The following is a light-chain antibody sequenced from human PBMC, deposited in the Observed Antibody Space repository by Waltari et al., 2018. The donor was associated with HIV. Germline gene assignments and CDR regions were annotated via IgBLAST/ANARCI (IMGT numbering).Light chain of an antibody. V-gene: IGLV1-40*01. CDR1: SSNLGAGLE. CDR2: ANT. Sequence: QSVLTQPPSVSGAPGQRVTISCPGSSSNLGAGLEVLWYQQLPGTAPKLLIYANTNRRSGVPDRFSGSKSGTLASLAITGLQAEDEADYYCQSYDSTLSGSIFGGGTKLAVL. CDR3: QSYDSTLSGSI. J-gene: IGLJ2*01.